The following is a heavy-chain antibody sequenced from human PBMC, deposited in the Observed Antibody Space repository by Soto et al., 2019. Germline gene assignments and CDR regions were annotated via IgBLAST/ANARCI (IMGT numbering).Heavy chain of an antibody. J-gene: IGHJ6*02. CDR3: TREDDGMDV. Sequence: QVQLQESGPGLVKPSETLSLTCAVSGSSLSPYYWGWVRQPPGKGLEWIGSIFHSGNAYYNPSLKSRVILSIDTSKNQFSLNLTAAIAADTAVYYCTREDDGMDVWGQGTTVIVSS. CDR2: IFHSGNA. CDR1: GSSLSPYY. V-gene: IGHV4-38-2*02.